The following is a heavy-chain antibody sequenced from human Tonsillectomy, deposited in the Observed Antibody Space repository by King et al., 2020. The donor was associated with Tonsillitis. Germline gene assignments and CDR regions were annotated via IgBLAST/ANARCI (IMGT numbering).Heavy chain of an antibody. D-gene: IGHD3-10*01. CDR1: Y. CDR3: ASVAVSGSSFDY. CDR2: INPSGGST. V-gene: IGHV1-46*01. Sequence: YMHWVRQAPGQGLEWMGIINPSGGSTSYAQKFQGRVTMTRDTSTSTVYMELSSLRSEDTAVYYCASVAVSGSSFDYWCQGTLVTVSS. J-gene: IGHJ4*02.